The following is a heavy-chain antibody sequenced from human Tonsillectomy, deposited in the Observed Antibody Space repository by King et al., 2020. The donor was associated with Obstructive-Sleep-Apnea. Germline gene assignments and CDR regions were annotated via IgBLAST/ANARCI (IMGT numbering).Heavy chain of an antibody. D-gene: IGHD3-3*01. CDR1: EFTFSNYW. J-gene: IGHJ6*02. Sequence: VQLVESGGGLVQPGGSLRLSCGGSEFTFSNYWMSWVRQAPGKGLEWVANINQDGSEKYDVDSVQGRFPNSRDTAKNSVYLQMNSLKVEDTAVYYGARFDDCWSGSYYFYYGMDVWGQGTTVTVSS. CDR2: INQDGSEK. CDR3: ARFDDCWSGSYYFYYGMDV. V-gene: IGHV3-7*03.